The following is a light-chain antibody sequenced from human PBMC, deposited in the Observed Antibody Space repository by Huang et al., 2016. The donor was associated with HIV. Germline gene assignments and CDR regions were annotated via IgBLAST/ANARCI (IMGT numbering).Light chain of an antibody. Sequence: EIVMTQSPATLSVSPGERATLSCRASQSVSTNLAWYQQNPGQAPRLLIYGAFTRATGVPARFSGSGSGTEFTLTINSLQSEDFAVYYCQQYNNWPPGTFGQGTKVEIK. J-gene: IGKJ1*01. CDR3: QQYNNWPPGT. CDR1: QSVSTN. V-gene: IGKV3-15*01. CDR2: GAF.